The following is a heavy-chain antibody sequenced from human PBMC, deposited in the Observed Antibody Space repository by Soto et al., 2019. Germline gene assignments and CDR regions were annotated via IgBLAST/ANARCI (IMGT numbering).Heavy chain of an antibody. CDR3: ARDAGRGYLDY. V-gene: IGHV3-21*01. D-gene: IGHD3-16*01. CDR1: GFTFSSYT. J-gene: IGHJ4*02. CDR2: ISSSGSYT. Sequence: EVQLVESGGGLVKPGGSLRLSCAASGFTFSSYTVTWVRQAPGKGLEWVSSISSSGSYTYYADSLQGRFTISRDNAKNSLYLQMNSLRAEDTAVYYCARDAGRGYLDYWGQGTLVTVSS.